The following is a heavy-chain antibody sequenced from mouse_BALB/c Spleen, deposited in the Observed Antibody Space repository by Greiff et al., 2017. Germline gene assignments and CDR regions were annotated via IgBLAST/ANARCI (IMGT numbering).Heavy chain of an antibody. V-gene: IGHV1-87*01. J-gene: IGHJ2*01. CDR1: GYTFTSYW. CDR2: IYPGDGDT. Sequence: QVHVKQSGAELARPGASVKLSCKASGYTFTSYWMQWVKQRPGQGLEWIGAIYPGDGDTRYTQKFKGKATLTADKSSSTAYMQLSSLASEDSAVYYCARGGYFDYWGQGTTLTVSS. CDR3: ARGGYFDY.